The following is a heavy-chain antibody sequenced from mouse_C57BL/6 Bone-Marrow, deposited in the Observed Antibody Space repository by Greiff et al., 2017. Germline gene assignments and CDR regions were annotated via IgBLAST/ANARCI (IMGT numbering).Heavy chain of an antibody. D-gene: IGHD2-3*01. CDR2: IDPSDSYT. Sequence: QVQLQQPGAELVRPGTSVKLSCKASGYTFTSYWMHWVKQRPGQGLEWIGVIDPSDSYTNYNQKFKGKATLTVDTSSSTAYMQLSSLTSEDSAVYYCARDYDGYYVLAYWGQGTLVTVSA. CDR3: ARDYDGYYVLAY. CDR1: GYTFTSYW. V-gene: IGHV1-59*01. J-gene: IGHJ3*01.